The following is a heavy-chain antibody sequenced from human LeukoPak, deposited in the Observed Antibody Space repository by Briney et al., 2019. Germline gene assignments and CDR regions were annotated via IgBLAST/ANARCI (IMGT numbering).Heavy chain of an antibody. D-gene: IGHD3-22*01. Sequence: TGGSLRLSCAASGFTFSSYAMHWVRQAPGKGLEWVAVISFDGRSKYYADSVKGRFTISRDNSKNTLYLQMNSLRAEDTAVYYCARGDDISGYYSLVYWGQGTLVTVSS. CDR1: GFTFSSYA. CDR3: ARGDDISGYYSLVY. V-gene: IGHV3-30*04. J-gene: IGHJ4*02. CDR2: ISFDGRSK.